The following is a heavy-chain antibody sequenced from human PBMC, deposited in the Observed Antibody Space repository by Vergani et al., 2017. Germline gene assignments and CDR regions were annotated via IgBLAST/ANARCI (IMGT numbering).Heavy chain of an antibody. CDR1: GMSISNNNYY. D-gene: IGHD6-6*01. CDR2: IYDRRNN. J-gene: IGHJ3*02. CDR3: ARHLRQLARNDVFDI. Sequence: QLQLQESGPRLVKPSETLSLTCSLSGMSISNNNYYWGWIRQPPGKGLVWIGSIYDRRNNNYSPSLKSRVHISVDTSKNQFSLNLASVTAADTAVYYCARHLRQLARNDVFDIWGHGTLVTVSS. V-gene: IGHV4-39*01.